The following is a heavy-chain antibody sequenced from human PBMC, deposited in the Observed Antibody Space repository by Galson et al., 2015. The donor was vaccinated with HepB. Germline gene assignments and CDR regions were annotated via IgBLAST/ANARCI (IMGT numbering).Heavy chain of an antibody. V-gene: IGHV3-7*03. J-gene: IGHJ3*02. CDR3: PRDQANYDSSGLAFDI. CDR2: IKQDGSEK. CDR1: GFTFSSYW. D-gene: IGHD3-22*01. Sequence: SLRLSCAASGFTFSSYWMSWVRQAPGKGLEWVANIKQDGSEKYYVDSVKGRFTISRDNAKNSLYLQMNSLRAEDTAVYYCPRDQANYDSSGLAFDIWGQGTMVTVSS.